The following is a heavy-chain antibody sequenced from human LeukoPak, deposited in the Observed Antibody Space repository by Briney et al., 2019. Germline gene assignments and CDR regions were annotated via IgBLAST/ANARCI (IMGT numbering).Heavy chain of an antibody. V-gene: IGHV1-69-2*01. J-gene: IGHJ3*02. CDR2: VDPEDGET. D-gene: IGHD1-26*01. CDR1: GYTFADYY. CDR3: ATGLVVGASDAFDI. Sequence: VASVKVSCKVSGYTFADYYMHWVQQAPGKGLEWMGPVDPEDGETIYAEKFQGRVTITADTSTDTAYMELSSLRSEDTAVYYCATGLVVGASDAFDIWGQGTMVTVSS.